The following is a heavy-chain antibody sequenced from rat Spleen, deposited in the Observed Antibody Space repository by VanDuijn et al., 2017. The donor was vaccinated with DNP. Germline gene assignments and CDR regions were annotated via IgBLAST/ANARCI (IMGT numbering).Heavy chain of an antibody. CDR2: IWSGGST. CDR1: GFSLTVYH. J-gene: IGHJ4*01. Sequence: QVQLKESGPGLVQPSQTLSLTCTVSGFSLTVYHVHWVRQPPGKGLEWIAAIWSGGSTDYNSDLKSRLSISRDTSKSQVLLRMNSLQTEDTAMYFCARWGGGFAMDAWGQGTSVTVSS. V-gene: IGHV2S12*01. CDR3: ARWGGGFAMDA. D-gene: IGHD1-11*01.